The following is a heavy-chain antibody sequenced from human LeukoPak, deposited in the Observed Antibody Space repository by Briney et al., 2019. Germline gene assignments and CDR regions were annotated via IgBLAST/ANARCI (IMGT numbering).Heavy chain of an antibody. J-gene: IGHJ6*03. Sequence: PSETLSLTCAVYGGSFSGYYWSWIRQPPGKGLEWIGEINHSGSTNYNPSLKSRVTISVDTSKNQFSLKLSSVTAADTAVYYCASGRRGYSYGIYYYYYMDVWGKGTTVTVSS. V-gene: IGHV4-34*01. CDR2: INHSGST. CDR1: GGSFSGYY. D-gene: IGHD5-18*01. CDR3: ASGRRGYSYGIYYYYYMDV.